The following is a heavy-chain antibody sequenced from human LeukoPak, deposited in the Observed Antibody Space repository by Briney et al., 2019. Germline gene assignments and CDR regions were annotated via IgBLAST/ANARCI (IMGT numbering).Heavy chain of an antibody. CDR1: GGSISSSSYY. V-gene: IGHV4-39*01. CDR2: MYYSGST. J-gene: IGHJ5*02. Sequence: PSETLSLTCTVSGGSISSSSYYWGWIRQPPGKGLEWIGSMYYSGSTDYNPSLKSRVTIFVDTSKNQFSLKLSSVTAADTAVYYCARIYSSSWFLNWFDPWGQGTLVTVSS. D-gene: IGHD6-13*01. CDR3: ARIYSSSWFLNWFDP.